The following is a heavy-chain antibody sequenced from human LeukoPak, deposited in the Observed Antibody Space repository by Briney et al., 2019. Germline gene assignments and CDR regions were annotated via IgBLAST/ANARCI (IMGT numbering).Heavy chain of an antibody. CDR1: GYTFTSYY. CDR3: ARVHSSGYYEGYYYYYYMDV. V-gene: IGHV1-46*01. Sequence: ASVKVSCKASGYTFTSYYMHWVRQAPGQGLEWMGIINPSGGSTSYAQKFQGRVTMTRDTSISTAYMELSRLRSDDTAVYYCARVHSSGYYEGYYYYYYMDVWGKGTTVTVSS. D-gene: IGHD3-22*01. CDR2: INPSGGST. J-gene: IGHJ6*03.